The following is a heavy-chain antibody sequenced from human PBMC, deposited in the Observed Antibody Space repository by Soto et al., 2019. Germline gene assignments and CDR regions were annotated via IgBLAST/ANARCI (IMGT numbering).Heavy chain of an antibody. CDR2: INHSGST. CDR3: ARGSRITMVRGVQRFFDY. V-gene: IGHV4-34*01. D-gene: IGHD3-10*01. CDR1: GGSFSGYY. Sequence: SETLSLTCAVYGGSFSGYYWSWIRQPPGKGLEWIGEINHSGSTNYNPSLKSRVTISVDTSKNQFSLKLSSVTAADTAVYYCARGSRITMVRGVQRFFDYWGQGTLVTVSP. J-gene: IGHJ4*02.